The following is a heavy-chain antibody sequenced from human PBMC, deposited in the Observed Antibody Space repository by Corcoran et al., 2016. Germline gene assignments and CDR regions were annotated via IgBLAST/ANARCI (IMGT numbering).Heavy chain of an antibody. Sequence: QAHLVESGGGVVQPGRSLRLSCAASGITFRGHGMHWVRQAPGEGLEWVAIIWNDGTTQYYADSVKGRFTVSRDDSKNTAYLQMNSLRAEDTAVHYCARDSPLSAYPTSAYDALDIWGQGTMVTVSS. CDR3: ARDSPLSAYPTSAYDALDI. J-gene: IGHJ3*02. CDR2: IWNDGTTQ. CDR1: GITFRGHG. D-gene: IGHD2-2*01. V-gene: IGHV3-33*01.